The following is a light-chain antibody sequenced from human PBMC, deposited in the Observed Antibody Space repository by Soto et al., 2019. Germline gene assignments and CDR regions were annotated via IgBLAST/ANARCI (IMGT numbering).Light chain of an antibody. CDR3: LQHSDYPFT. V-gene: IGKV1-17*01. CDR2: SAS. CDR1: QGIRDA. Sequence: DIQMTQSPSSLSASVGDRVTITCRASQGIRDALGWYQQKPGKVPKRLIYSASSLQSVVPSRFSGSGSGTEFTLTIISLQPEDFTTYYCLQHSDYPFTFGQGTRLEI. J-gene: IGKJ2*01.